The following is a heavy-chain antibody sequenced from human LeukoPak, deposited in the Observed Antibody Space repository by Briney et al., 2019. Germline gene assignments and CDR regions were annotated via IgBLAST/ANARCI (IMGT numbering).Heavy chain of an antibody. V-gene: IGHV4-38-2*02. Sequence: SETLSLTCTVSGFSISSDYYWGWIRQPPGKGLEWLGSVSHSGITYYNSSLDSRVTISVDTSNNQFSLKVNSVTAADTAVYYCARLVIPWGQGILVTVSS. J-gene: IGHJ5*02. CDR2: VSHSGIT. D-gene: IGHD3-10*01. CDR1: GFSISSDYY. CDR3: ARLVIP.